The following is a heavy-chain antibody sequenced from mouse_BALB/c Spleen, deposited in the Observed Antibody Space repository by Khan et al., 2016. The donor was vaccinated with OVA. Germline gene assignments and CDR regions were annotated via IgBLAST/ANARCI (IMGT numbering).Heavy chain of an antibody. V-gene: IGHV3-2*02. CDR2: ISYSGST. CDR1: GYSITSAYG. CDR3: TKTGRIKY. D-gene: IGHD1-1*01. Sequence: VQLKESGPGLVKPSQSLSLTCTVTGYSITSAYGWNWIRQFPGNKLDWMGYISYSGSTNYNPSLKRRISIRRDTSKNQFIRKLNSVTTEETATYSCTKTGRIKYWGQGTTLTVSS. J-gene: IGHJ2*01.